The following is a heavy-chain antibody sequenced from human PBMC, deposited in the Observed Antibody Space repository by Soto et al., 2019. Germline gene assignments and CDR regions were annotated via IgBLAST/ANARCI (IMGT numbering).Heavy chain of an antibody. Sequence: SETRSLTCTVSGASISSDNYYWTWICQHPGKGLEWIGFIYYSGATYYNPSLESRLTISVDTSKNQFSLRLSSVTAADTAVYYCARDINYSVTTLDARYYYNGLDVWGQGTTVTVSS. V-gene: IGHV4-31*03. CDR3: ARDINYSVTTLDARYYYNGLDV. CDR2: IYYSGAT. CDR1: GASISSDNYY. J-gene: IGHJ6*02. D-gene: IGHD1-26*01.